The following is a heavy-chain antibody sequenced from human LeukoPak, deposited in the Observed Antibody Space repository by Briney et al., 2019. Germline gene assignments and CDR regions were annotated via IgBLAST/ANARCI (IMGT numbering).Heavy chain of an antibody. V-gene: IGHV1-8*01. J-gene: IGHJ5*02. D-gene: IGHD2-15*01. CDR3: AKGVGSGASNWFDP. CDR2: MNPNRGNT. CDR1: GYTFTSYD. Sequence: GASVKVSCKASGYTFTSYDINWVRQATGQGLEWMGWMNPNRGNTGYAQKFQGRVTMTRNTSISTAYMELSSLRSEDTAAYYCAKGVGSGASNWFDPWGQGTLVTVSS.